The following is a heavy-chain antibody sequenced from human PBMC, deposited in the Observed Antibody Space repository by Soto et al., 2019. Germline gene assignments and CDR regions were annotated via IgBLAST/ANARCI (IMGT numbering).Heavy chain of an antibody. D-gene: IGHD6-13*01. V-gene: IGHV3-23*01. Sequence: EVQLLESGGDLVQPGGSLRLSCAASGFSFSTYAMSWVLQAPGRGLEWVSAIGSSGDSTYYVDSVKGRFTISRDSSKNTLYLFMHNLRAEDTAVYYCAKDGRYSRFLDDWGQGTLVTVSS. CDR3: AKDGRYSRFLDD. J-gene: IGHJ4*02. CDR1: GFSFSTYA. CDR2: IGSSGDST.